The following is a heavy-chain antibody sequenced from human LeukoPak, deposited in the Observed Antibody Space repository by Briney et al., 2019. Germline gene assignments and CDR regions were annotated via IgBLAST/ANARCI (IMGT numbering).Heavy chain of an antibody. V-gene: IGHV3-7*01. J-gene: IGHJ4*02. D-gene: IGHD3-16*01. CDR2: IKPDGSEK. CDR1: GFTFSSSW. CDR3: ARDKFGGTDY. Sequence: GGSLRLSCAASGFTFSSSWMSWVRQAPGKGLEWVANIKPDGSEKYYVDSVKGRFTISRDNAKNSLYLQMNSLRAEDTAVYYCARDKFGGTDYWGQGTLVTVSS.